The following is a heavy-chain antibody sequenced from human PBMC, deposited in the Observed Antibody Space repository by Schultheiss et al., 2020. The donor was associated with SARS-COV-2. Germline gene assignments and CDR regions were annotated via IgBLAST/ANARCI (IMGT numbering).Heavy chain of an antibody. D-gene: IGHD6-13*01. CDR3: ARHPYQQLAFDY. CDR2: IYYSGST. J-gene: IGHJ4*02. V-gene: IGHV4-59*05. CDR1: GGSISSYY. Sequence: SETLSLTCTVSGGSISSYYWSWIRQPAGKGLEWIGGIYYSGSTYYNPSLKIRVTISVDTSKNQFSLKLSSVTAADTAVYYCARHPYQQLAFDYWGQGTLVTVSS.